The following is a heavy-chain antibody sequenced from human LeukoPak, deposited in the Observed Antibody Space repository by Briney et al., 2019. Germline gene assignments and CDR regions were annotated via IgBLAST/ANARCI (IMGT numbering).Heavy chain of an antibody. V-gene: IGHV1-24*01. CDR2: LDPEDGET. J-gene: IGHJ4*02. D-gene: IGHD1-7*01. CDR3: AIIRGNYWDLDY. CDR1: GYTFTSYY. Sequence: ASVKVSCKASGYTFTSYYMHWVRQAPGKGLEWMGGLDPEDGETIYAQKVQGRVTMTEDTSTDTAYMELSSLRSEDTAVYYCAIIRGNYWDLDYWGQGTLVTVSS.